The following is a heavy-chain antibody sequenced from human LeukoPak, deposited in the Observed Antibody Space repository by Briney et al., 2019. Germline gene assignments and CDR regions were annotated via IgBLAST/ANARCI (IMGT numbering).Heavy chain of an antibody. V-gene: IGHV4-61*02. Sequence: SETLSLTCTVSGGSISSGSYYWSWIRQPAWKGLEWIGRIYTSGSTNYNPSLKSRVTMSVDTSINQFSLKLSSVTAADTAVYYCARDRYGDYESCWFDPWGQGTLVTVSS. CDR3: ARDRYGDYESCWFDP. CDR1: GGSISSGSYY. D-gene: IGHD4-17*01. CDR2: IYTSGST. J-gene: IGHJ5*02.